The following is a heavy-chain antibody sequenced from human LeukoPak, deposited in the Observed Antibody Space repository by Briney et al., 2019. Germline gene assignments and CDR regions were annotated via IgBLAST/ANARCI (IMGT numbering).Heavy chain of an antibody. Sequence: SETLSLTCTVSGGSISSSSYYWGWIRQPPGKGLEWIGSIYYSGSTYYNPPLKSRVTISVDTSKNQFSLKLSSVTAADTAVYYCARHARHGCSGGSCSDYYYYYMDVWGKGTTVTISS. CDR2: IYYSGST. D-gene: IGHD2-15*01. V-gene: IGHV4-39*01. CDR3: ARHARHGCSGGSCSDYYYYYMDV. J-gene: IGHJ6*03. CDR1: GGSISSSSYY.